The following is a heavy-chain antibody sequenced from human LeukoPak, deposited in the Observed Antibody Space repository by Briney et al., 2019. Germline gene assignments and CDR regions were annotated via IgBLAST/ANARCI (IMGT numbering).Heavy chain of an antibody. CDR3: ARGLFNYDSSGLNY. J-gene: IGHJ4*02. D-gene: IGHD3-22*01. CDR2: IWDDGSNK. CDR1: GFTFSSYG. V-gene: IGHV3-33*01. Sequence: GGSLRLSCAASGFTFSSYGMYWVRQAPGKGLEWVTNIWDDGSNKYYADSVKGRFTISRDNSKNTLYLQMNSLRAEDTAVYYCARGLFNYDSSGLNYWGQGTLVTVSS.